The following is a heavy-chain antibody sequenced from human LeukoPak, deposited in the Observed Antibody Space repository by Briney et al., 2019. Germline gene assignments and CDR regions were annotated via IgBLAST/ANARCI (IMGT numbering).Heavy chain of an antibody. Sequence: GGSLRLSCAASGFTFSSYDMSWVRQAPGKGLEWVSAISGSDGSTYYADSVKGRFAISRDIPNNTLYLQMNSLRAEDTALYYCAKTDADYYTSGSYYLDLWGQGTLVTVSS. V-gene: IGHV3-23*01. D-gene: IGHD3-10*01. CDR1: GFTFSSYD. J-gene: IGHJ4*02. CDR2: ISGSDGST. CDR3: AKTDADYYTSGSYYLDL.